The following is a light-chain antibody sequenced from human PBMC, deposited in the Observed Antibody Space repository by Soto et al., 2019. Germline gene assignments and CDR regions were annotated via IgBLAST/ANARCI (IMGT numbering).Light chain of an antibody. CDR3: KTYDCSLSGSV. CDR1: SSDVGGYNY. V-gene: IGLV2-14*03. CDR2: DVS. J-gene: IGLJ1*01. Sequence: QSVLTQPASVSGSPGQSITISCTGTSSDVGGYNYVSWYQHHPGKAPKLMIFDVSNRPSGVSNRFSGSKSGNTASLTISGLQPEDEADYYCKTYDCSLSGSVFGTGTKVTV.